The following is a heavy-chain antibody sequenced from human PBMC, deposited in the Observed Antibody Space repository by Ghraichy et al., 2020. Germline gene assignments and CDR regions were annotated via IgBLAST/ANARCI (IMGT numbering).Heavy chain of an antibody. Sequence: SETLSLTCAISGDSVSSNSAAWNWIRQSPSRGLEWLGRTYYRSKWYNDYAVSVKSRITINPDTSKNQFSLQLNSVTPEDTAVYYCARDGGDDYGDADRLKKFDYWGQGTLVTVSS. D-gene: IGHD4-17*01. CDR2: TYYRSKWYN. CDR1: GDSVSSNSAA. J-gene: IGHJ4*02. V-gene: IGHV6-1*01. CDR3: ARDGGDDYGDADRLKKFDY.